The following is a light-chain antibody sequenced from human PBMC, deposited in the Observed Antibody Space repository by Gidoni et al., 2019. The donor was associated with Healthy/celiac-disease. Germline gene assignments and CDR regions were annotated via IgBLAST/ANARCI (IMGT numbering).Light chain of an antibody. J-gene: IGKJ1*01. Sequence: EIVLTQYPGTLSLSPGERDTLSCRASQSVSSSYLAWYQQKPGQAPRLLIYGASSRATGIPDRFSGSGSGTDFTLTISRLEPEDFAVYYFQQYGSSPLTFGQGTKVEIK. CDR3: QQYGSSPLT. V-gene: IGKV3-20*01. CDR1: QSVSSSY. CDR2: GAS.